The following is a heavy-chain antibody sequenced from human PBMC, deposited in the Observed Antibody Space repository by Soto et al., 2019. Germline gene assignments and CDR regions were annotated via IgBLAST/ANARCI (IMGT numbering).Heavy chain of an antibody. J-gene: IGHJ4*02. D-gene: IGHD4-17*01. Sequence: GGSLRLSCAASGFTFSSFGMSWVRQTPGKGLEWVSAISGFGDDTDYADSVKGRFTISRDNSKNMLYLQMNSLRADDTAVYYCANPQGWPVTPFDHWGQGTLVTVSS. CDR3: ANPQGWPVTPFDH. V-gene: IGHV3-23*01. CDR2: ISGFGDDT. CDR1: GFTFSSFG.